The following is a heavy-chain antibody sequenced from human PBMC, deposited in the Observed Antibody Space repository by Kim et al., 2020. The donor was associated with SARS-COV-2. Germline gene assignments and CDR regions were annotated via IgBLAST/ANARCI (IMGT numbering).Heavy chain of an antibody. D-gene: IGHD6-19*01. Sequence: TNHHPSPQSRITISLDTTKNQSSLRLSSVTAADTAVYYCARGYSSGWYNYWGQGTLVTVSS. CDR3: ARGYSSGWYNY. CDR2: T. J-gene: IGHJ4*02. V-gene: IGHV4-4*09.